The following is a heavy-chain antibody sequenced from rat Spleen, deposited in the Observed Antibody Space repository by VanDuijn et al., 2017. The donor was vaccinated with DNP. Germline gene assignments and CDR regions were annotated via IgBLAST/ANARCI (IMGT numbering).Heavy chain of an antibody. CDR1: GFTFSDYA. Sequence: EVQLVESGGGLVQPGNSLKLSCAASGFTFSDYAMAWVRQSPKKGLEWVASITNSGGSTYYRDSVKGRFSISRDNAKGTLYLQMDSLRSEDTATYYCTSGLYWGQGTLVTVSS. CDR3: TSGLY. D-gene: IGHD1-7*01. V-gene: IGHV5S23*01. J-gene: IGHJ3*01. CDR2: ITNSGGST.